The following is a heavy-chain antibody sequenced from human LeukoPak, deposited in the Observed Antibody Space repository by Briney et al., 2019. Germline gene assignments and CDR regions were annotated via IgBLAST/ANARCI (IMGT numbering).Heavy chain of an antibody. Sequence: ASVKVSCKASGYTFTGYYMHWVRQAPGQGLEWIGWINPNSGGTNYAQKFQGRVTMTRDTSISTAYMELSRLRSDDAAVYYCARLGTPVAGYYYGMDVWGQGTPVTVSS. D-gene: IGHD6-19*01. V-gene: IGHV1-2*02. CDR1: GYTFTGYY. CDR3: ARLGTPVAGYYYGMDV. J-gene: IGHJ6*02. CDR2: INPNSGGT.